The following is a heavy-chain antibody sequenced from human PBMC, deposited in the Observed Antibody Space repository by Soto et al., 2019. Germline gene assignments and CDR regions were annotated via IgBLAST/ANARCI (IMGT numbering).Heavy chain of an antibody. Sequence: ASVKVSCKAIGYSFTTHYMHWVRQAPGQGLEWMGTIYPGGGKAAYAQKFKGRVTMTADKSTSTAYMELSSLRSEDTAVYYCARNYYDSSGYYWFTNGMDVWGQGTTVTVSS. J-gene: IGHJ6*02. CDR1: GYSFTTHY. V-gene: IGHV1-46*01. CDR3: ARNYYDSSGYYWFTNGMDV. CDR2: IYPGGGKA. D-gene: IGHD3-22*01.